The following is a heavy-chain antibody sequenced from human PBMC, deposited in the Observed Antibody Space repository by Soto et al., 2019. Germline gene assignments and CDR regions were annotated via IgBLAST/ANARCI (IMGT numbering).Heavy chain of an antibody. V-gene: IGHV1-24*01. CDR3: ATPFPVAGGGFDY. Sequence: ASVKVSCKVSGYTLTELSMHWVRQAPGKGLEWMGGFDPEDGETIYAQKFQGRVTMTEDTSTDTAYMELSSLGSEDTGVYYCATPFPVAGGGFDYWGQGTLVTVSS. CDR1: GYTLTELS. D-gene: IGHD6-19*01. J-gene: IGHJ4*02. CDR2: FDPEDGET.